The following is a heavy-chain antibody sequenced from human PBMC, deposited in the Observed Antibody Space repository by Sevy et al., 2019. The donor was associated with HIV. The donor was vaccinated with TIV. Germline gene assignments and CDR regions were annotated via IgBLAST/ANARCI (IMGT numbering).Heavy chain of an antibody. V-gene: IGHV3-15*01. CDR1: GFSFSDAY. D-gene: IGHD4-17*01. CDR2: IKSKIHGETT. Sequence: GGSLRLSCAASGFSFSDAYMTWVRQAPVKGLEWVAHIKSKIHGETTDYAAPVKGRFTISRDNSKSTLYLQMNGLKTEDTAVYYCTTHTVSRRDYGDYCAYWGQGALVTVSS. CDR3: TTHTVSRRDYGDYCAY. J-gene: IGHJ4*02.